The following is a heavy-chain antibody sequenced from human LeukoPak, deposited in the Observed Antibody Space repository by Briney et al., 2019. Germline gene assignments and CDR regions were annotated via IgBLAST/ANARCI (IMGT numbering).Heavy chain of an antibody. CDR2: ISGSGGST. Sequence: PGGSLRLSCAASGFTFSNYAMSWVRQAPGKGLEWVSAISGSGGSTYHADSVKGRFTISRDNSRSSLFLQLNSLRTEDTALYFCAKRSGAPSNFDYWGQGVLVTVSS. J-gene: IGHJ4*02. D-gene: IGHD1-1*01. CDR3: AKRSGAPSNFDY. V-gene: IGHV3-23*01. CDR1: GFTFSNYA.